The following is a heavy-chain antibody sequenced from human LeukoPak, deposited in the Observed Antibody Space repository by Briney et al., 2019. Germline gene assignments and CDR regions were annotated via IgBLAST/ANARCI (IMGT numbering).Heavy chain of an antibody. CDR2: ISWNSGSI. CDR3: ARARDDSSGYPTYYYYYGMDV. Sequence: GGSLRLSCAASGFTFDDYAMHWARQAPGKGLEWVSGISWNSGSIGYADSVKGRFTISRDNAKNSLYLQMNSLRAEDTALYYCARARDDSSGYPTYYYYYGMDVWGQGTTVTVSS. D-gene: IGHD3-22*01. V-gene: IGHV3-9*01. CDR1: GFTFDDYA. J-gene: IGHJ6*02.